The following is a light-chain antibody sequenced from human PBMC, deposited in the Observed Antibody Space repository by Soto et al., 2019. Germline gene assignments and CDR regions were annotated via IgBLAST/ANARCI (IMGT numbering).Light chain of an antibody. CDR1: SSDIGAYNY. V-gene: IGLV2-14*03. CDR3: CSYKSSSTLYV. Sequence: LTQPASVSGSPGQSITISCTGTSSDIGAYNYVSWYQQHPGKAPKLIIYDVTNRPAGISSRFSASKSGNTASLTISVLQAEDEADYYCCSYKSSSTLYVFGTGTKVTVL. CDR2: DVT. J-gene: IGLJ1*01.